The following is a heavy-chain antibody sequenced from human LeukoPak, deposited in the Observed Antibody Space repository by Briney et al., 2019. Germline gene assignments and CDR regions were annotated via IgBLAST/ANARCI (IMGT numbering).Heavy chain of an antibody. CDR2: INPSGGST. CDR1: GYTFTSYD. D-gene: IGHD6-19*01. CDR3: ARDSSSAGPGDY. V-gene: IGHV1-46*01. Sequence: ASVKVSCKASGYTFTSYDINWVRQAPGQGLEWMGIINPSGGSTSYAQKFQGRVTMTRDTSTSTVYMELSSLRSEDTAVYYCARDSSSAGPGDYWGQGTLVTVSS. J-gene: IGHJ4*02.